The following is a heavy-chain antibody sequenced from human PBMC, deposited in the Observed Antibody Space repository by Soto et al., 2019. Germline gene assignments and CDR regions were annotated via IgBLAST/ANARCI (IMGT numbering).Heavy chain of an antibody. CDR2: ISPGSRYP. CDR3: VRGGGGGLFDP. Sequence: GGSLRLSCVGSGFTFGYSYMSWIRQAPGKGLEWLSYISPGSRYPAYADSVKGRFTISRDNAKRSLYLQMMSLTAEDTAIYHCVRGGGGGLFDPWGQGTMVTVSS. D-gene: IGHD2-15*01. V-gene: IGHV3-11*06. CDR1: GFTFGYSY. J-gene: IGHJ5*02.